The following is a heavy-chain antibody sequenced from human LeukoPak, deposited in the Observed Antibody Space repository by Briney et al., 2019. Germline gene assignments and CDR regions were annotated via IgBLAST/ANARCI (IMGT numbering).Heavy chain of an antibody. V-gene: IGHV4-34*01. J-gene: IGHJ4*02. D-gene: IGHD2-2*01. CDR1: GGSFSGYY. Sequence: SETLSLTCAVYGGSFSGYYWSWIRQPPGKGLEWIGEINHSGSTNYNPSLKSRVTISVDTSKNQFSLKLSSVTAADTAVYYCARVRRQLPGNYWGQGTLVTVSS. CDR2: INHSGST. CDR3: ARVRRQLPGNY.